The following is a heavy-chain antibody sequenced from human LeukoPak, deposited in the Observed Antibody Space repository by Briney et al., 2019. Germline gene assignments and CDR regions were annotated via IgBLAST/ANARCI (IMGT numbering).Heavy chain of an antibody. D-gene: IGHD2-2*01. CDR3: TTPIVVPAAREDYYYYYYMDV. CDR1: GLTFSNAW. CDR2: IKSKTDGGTT. J-gene: IGHJ6*03. Sequence: GGSLRLSCAASGLTFSNAWMSWVRQAPGKGLEWVGRIKSKTDGGTTDYAAPVKGRFTISRDDSKNTLYLQMNSLKTEDTAVYYCTTPIVVPAAREDYYYYYYMDVWGKGTTVTVSS. V-gene: IGHV3-15*01.